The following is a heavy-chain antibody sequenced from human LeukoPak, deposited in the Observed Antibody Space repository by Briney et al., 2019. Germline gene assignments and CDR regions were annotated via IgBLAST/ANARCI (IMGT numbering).Heavy chain of an antibody. V-gene: IGHV4-34*01. J-gene: IGHJ4*02. Sequence: SETLSLTCAVYGGSFSGYYWSWIRQPPGKGLEWIGEINHSGSTNYNPSLKSRVTISVDTSKNQFSLKLSSVTAADMAVYYCARDSSGWYHRGFDYWGQGTLVTVSS. D-gene: IGHD6-19*01. CDR2: INHSGST. CDR3: ARDSSGWYHRGFDY. CDR1: GGSFSGYY.